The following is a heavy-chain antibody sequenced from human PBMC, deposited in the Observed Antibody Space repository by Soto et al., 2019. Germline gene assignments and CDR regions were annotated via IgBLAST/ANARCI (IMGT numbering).Heavy chain of an antibody. V-gene: IGHV3-48*01. CDR2: ISSSSTI. Sequence: GGSLRLSCAASGFTFSSYSMNWVRQAPGKGLEWVSYISSSSTIYYADSVKGRFTISRDNAKNSLYLQMNSLRAEDTAVYYCARDLGYCTNGVCYSPEDYYYYYMDVWGKGTTVTVSS. CDR3: ARDLGYCTNGVCYSPEDYYYYYMDV. D-gene: IGHD2-8*01. CDR1: GFTFSSYS. J-gene: IGHJ6*03.